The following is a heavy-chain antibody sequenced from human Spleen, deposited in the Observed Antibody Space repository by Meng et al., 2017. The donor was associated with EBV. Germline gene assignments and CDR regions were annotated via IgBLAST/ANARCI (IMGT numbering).Heavy chain of an antibody. D-gene: IGHD6-13*01. Sequence: VPVLHAGDAVMNPAASVQVTSKALGYTLPCYNFHWVRLAQRQGPECMGAINPGGGRTHFAQKFQGRITMTRDTSTSTVYMQLSSLRYEDSAVYHCARSSSWYAYWFDPWGQGTLVTVSS. CDR2: INPGGGRT. J-gene: IGHJ5*02. V-gene: IGHV1-46*01. CDR1: GYTLPCYN. CDR3: ARSSSWYAYWFDP.